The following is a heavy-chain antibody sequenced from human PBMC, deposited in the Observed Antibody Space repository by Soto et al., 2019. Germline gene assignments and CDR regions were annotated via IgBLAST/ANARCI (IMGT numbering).Heavy chain of an antibody. CDR3: ARVYCSSTSCTNWFDP. Sequence: ASVKVSCKASGCTFTSYGISWVRQAPGQGLEWMGWISAYNGNTNYAQKLQGRVAMTTDTSTSTAYMELRSLRSDDTAVYYCARVYCSSTSCTNWFDPWGQGTQVTVSS. V-gene: IGHV1-18*01. J-gene: IGHJ5*02. CDR1: GCTFTSYG. D-gene: IGHD2-2*01. CDR2: ISAYNGNT.